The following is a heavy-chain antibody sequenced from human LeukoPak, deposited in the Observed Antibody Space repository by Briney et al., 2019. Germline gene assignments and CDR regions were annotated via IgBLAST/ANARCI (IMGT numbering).Heavy chain of an antibody. D-gene: IGHD1-26*01. CDR3: ATVKLGLTGWDYFDY. Sequence: ATVKISCKVSGYTFTDYYMHWVHQARGKGLEWMGLVDPEDGETIYAEKFQGRVTITADTSTDTAYMELSSLRSEDTAVYYCATVKLGLTGWDYFDYWGQGTLVTVSS. CDR1: GYTFTDYY. CDR2: VDPEDGET. J-gene: IGHJ4*02. V-gene: IGHV1-69-2*01.